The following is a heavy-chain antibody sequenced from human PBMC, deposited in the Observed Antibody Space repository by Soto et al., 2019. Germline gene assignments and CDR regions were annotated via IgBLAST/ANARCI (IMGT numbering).Heavy chain of an antibody. Sequence: GGSLRLSCAASGFTFSSYAMSWVRQAPGKGLEWVSAISGSGGSTYYADSVKGRFTISRDNSKNTLYLQMNSLRAEDTAVYYCAKDELNPDYDFVGMDVWGQGTTVTVSS. CDR3: AKDELNPDYDFVGMDV. CDR2: ISGSGGST. D-gene: IGHD3-3*01. J-gene: IGHJ6*02. CDR1: GFTFSSYA. V-gene: IGHV3-23*01.